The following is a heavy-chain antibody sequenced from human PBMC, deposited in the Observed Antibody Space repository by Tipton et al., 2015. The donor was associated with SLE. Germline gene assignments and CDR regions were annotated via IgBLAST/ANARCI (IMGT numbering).Heavy chain of an antibody. J-gene: IGHJ4*02. V-gene: IGHV4-38-2*01. CDR2: IYHSGST. D-gene: IGHD3-16*01. CDR3: ARVGDGDYPDY. CDR1: GYSISSGYY. Sequence: LRLSCAVSGYSISSGYYWGWIRQPPGKGLEWIGSIYHSGSTYYNPSLKSRVTISVDTSKNQFSLKLSSVTAADTAVYYCARVGDGDYPDYWGQGTLVTVSS.